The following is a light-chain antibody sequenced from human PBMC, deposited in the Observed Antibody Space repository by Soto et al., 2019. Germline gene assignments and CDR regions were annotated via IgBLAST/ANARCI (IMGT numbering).Light chain of an antibody. CDR1: QSMRGY. V-gene: IGKV1-39*01. Sequence: GARGTMPSRASQSMRGYLNWYQQKPGKAPKPLIYAASSLHSGVPSRFSGSASATDFTLTIISLQPDDFATYYCQQGYITPITFGQVTRLEI. CDR2: AAS. J-gene: IGKJ5*01. CDR3: QQGYITPIT.